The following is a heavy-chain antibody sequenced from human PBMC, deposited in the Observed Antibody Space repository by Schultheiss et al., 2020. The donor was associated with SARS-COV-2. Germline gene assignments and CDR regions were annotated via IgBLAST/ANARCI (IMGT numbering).Heavy chain of an antibody. CDR2: IWYDGSNK. CDR1: GFTFSSYG. D-gene: IGHD6-19*01. J-gene: IGHJ6*02. Sequence: GGSLRLSCAASGFTFSSYGMHWVRQAPGKGLEWVAVIWYDGSNKYYADSVKGRFTISRDNSENTLYLQMNSLRAEDTAVYYCARGYWSGSGWSEPYYGMDVWGQGTTVTVSS. CDR3: ARGYWSGSGWSEPYYGMDV. V-gene: IGHV3-33*01.